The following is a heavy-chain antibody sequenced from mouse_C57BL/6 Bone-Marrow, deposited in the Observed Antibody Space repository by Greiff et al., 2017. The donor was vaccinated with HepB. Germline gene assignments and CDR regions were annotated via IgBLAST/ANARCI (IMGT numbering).Heavy chain of an antibody. V-gene: IGHV14-4*01. CDR1: GFNIKDYY. D-gene: IGHD1-1*01. CDR2: IDPENGDT. CDR3: TTDYGSSYWYFDV. J-gene: IGHJ1*03. Sequence: VQLQQSGAELVRPGASVKLSCTASGFNIKDYYMHWVKQRPEQGLEWIGWIDPENGDTEYASKFQGKATITADTSSNTAYLQLSSLTSEDTAVDYCTTDYGSSYWYFDVWGTGTTVTVSS.